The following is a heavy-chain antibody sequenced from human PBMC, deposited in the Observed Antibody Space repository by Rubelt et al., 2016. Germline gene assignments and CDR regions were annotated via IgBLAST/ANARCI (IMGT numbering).Heavy chain of an antibody. V-gene: IGHV7-4-1*02. Sequence: QVQLVQSGSELKKPGASVKVSCKASGYTFTSYAMNWVRQAPGQGLEWMGWINTNTGNPTYAQGFTVRFVFPLDTSGSTAYLQVSSLKAEDTAVYYCARDPSSWQGWLLWGQGTLVTVSS. CDR3: ARDPSSWQGWLL. CDR2: INTNTGNP. D-gene: IGHD6-13*01. J-gene: IGHJ4*02. CDR1: GYTFTSYA.